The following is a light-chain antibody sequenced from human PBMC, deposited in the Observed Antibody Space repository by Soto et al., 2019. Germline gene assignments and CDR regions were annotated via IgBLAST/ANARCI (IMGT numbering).Light chain of an antibody. CDR1: QSVSSS. J-gene: IGKJ1*01. CDR2: GAS. Sequence: EIVMTQSPATLSVSPGERATLSCRASQSVSSSLAWYQQKPGQAPRLLIYGASTRATGIPARFSGSGSGTEFTLNISSLQSEDSAVYYCQQYNNWWTFGQGTKVEIK. CDR3: QQYNNWWT. V-gene: IGKV3-15*01.